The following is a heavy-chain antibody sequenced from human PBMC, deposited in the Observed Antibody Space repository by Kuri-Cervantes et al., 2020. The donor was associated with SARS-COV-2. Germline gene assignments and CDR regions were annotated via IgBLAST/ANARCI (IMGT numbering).Heavy chain of an antibody. CDR2: IKQDGSEK. D-gene: IGHD3-22*01. Sequence: GESLKISCAASGFTFSSYWMSWVRQAPGKGLEWVANIKQDGSEKYYVDSVKGRFTISRDNAKNSPYLQMNSLRAEDTAVYYCARDYYDSSGYSSFDYWGQGTLVTVSS. CDR3: ARDYYDSSGYSSFDY. V-gene: IGHV3-7*05. J-gene: IGHJ4*02. CDR1: GFTFSSYW.